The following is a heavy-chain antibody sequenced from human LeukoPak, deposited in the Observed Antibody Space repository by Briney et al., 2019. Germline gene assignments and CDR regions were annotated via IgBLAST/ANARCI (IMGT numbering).Heavy chain of an antibody. V-gene: IGHV4-39*01. J-gene: IGHJ3*02. Sequence: KPSETLSLSCTVSGGSISSSSYYWGWIRQPPGKGLEWFGSIYYSGSTYYNPSLKSRVTISVDTSKNQFSLKLSSVTAADTAVYYCARHARSSSWFAFDIWGQGTMVTVSS. CDR3: ARHARSSSWFAFDI. CDR1: GGSISSSSYY. D-gene: IGHD6-13*01. CDR2: IYYSGST.